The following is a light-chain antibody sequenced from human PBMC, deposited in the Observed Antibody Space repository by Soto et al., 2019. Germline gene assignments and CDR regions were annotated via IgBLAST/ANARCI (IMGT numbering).Light chain of an antibody. CDR2: EVT. V-gene: IGLV2-8*01. CDR1: TSDIGAYNY. J-gene: IGLJ1*01. Sequence: QSVLTQPPSASGAPGQSVTISCTGTTSDIGAYNYVSWYQQRPGKAAKLIIYEVTRRPSGVPDRIFGSKSYTTASLTVSGLQAEDEADYYCSSFAGTNSFVFATGTKLTAL. CDR3: SSFAGTNSFV.